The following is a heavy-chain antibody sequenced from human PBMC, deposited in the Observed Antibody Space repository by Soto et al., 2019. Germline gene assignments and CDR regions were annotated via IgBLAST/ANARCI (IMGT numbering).Heavy chain of an antibody. D-gene: IGHD6-13*01. CDR1: GFTFSSYA. CDR3: AKVGQQLPRGYSMDV. V-gene: IGHV3-23*01. J-gene: IGHJ6*02. Sequence: EAQLLESGGGLVQPGGSLRLSCAASGFTFSSYAMSWVRQAPGKGLELVSAISGSGGNTYYADSVKGRLTITTDNSKKTVYMRMKSLRAEDTAVFYCAKVGQQLPRGYSMDVWGQGTTVTVSS. CDR2: ISGSGGNT.